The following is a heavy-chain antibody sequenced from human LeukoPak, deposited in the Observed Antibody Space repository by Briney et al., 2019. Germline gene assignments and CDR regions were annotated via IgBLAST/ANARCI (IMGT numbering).Heavy chain of an antibody. CDR2: ISLYNGNT. V-gene: IGHV1-18*01. Sequence: ASVMVSCKASGYTFTSYGISWVRQAPGQGLEWMGWISLYNGNTNYAQKFQGRITMTTDTSTSTAYMELMSLRSDDTAVYYCARNIEYSSPVYYYYGMDVWGQGTTVTVSS. D-gene: IGHD6-6*01. J-gene: IGHJ6*02. CDR3: ARNIEYSSPVYYYYGMDV. CDR1: GYTFTSYG.